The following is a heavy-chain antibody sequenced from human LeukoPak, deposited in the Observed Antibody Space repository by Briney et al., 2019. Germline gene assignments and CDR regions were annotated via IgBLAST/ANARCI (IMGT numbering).Heavy chain of an antibody. J-gene: IGHJ6*03. CDR1: GGSISSYY. CDR2: IYNSGST. Sequence: KPSETLSLTCTVSGGSISSYYWSWIRQPPGKGLEWIGYIYNSGSTNYNPALKSRVTISVDTSKNQFSLKLTSVTAADTAVYYCARTTEGGYTYGYSYYYMDVWGKGTTVTISS. D-gene: IGHD5-18*01. V-gene: IGHV4-59*01. CDR3: ARTTEGGYTYGYSYYYMDV.